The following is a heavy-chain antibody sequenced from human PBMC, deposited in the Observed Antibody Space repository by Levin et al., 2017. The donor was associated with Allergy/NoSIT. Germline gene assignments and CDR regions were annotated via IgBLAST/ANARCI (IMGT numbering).Heavy chain of an antibody. Sequence: SETLSLTCTVSGDSISSSSYYWGWIRQPPGKGLEWIGSIYYSESTYYNPSLKSRVTIFVDTSKNQFSLKLSSVTAADTAVYYCARRAYYYDNTGYYDPFDYWGQGTLVTVSS. CDR1: GDSISSSSYY. CDR2: IYYSEST. D-gene: IGHD3-22*01. J-gene: IGHJ4*02. V-gene: IGHV4-39*01. CDR3: ARRAYYYDNTGYYDPFDY.